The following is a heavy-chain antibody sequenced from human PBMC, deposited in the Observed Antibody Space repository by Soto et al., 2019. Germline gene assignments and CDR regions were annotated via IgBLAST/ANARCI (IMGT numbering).Heavy chain of an antibody. Sequence: GQSLKISCKGSGYSFTSHWIGLVRQMPGKGLEWMGIIYPGDSDTRYSPSFQGQVTISADKSISTAYLQWSSLKASDTAMYYCARLSYGDYSYYFDYWGQGTLGTVSS. V-gene: IGHV5-51*01. CDR2: IYPGDSDT. CDR1: GYSFTSHW. D-gene: IGHD4-17*01. CDR3: ARLSYGDYSYYFDY. J-gene: IGHJ4*02.